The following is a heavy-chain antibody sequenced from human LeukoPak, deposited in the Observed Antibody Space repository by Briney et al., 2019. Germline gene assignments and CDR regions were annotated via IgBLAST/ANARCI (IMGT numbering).Heavy chain of an antibody. CDR3: TTDPDTAMVDYYYYYMDV. CDR1: GFTFSGYS. Sequence: GGSLRLSCAASGFTFSGYSMTWVRQAPGKGLEWVSSISGGSDYIFHADSVKGRFTVSRDNAKNSLYLQMNSLRAEDTAVYYCTTDPDTAMVDYYYYYMDVWGKGTTITVSS. V-gene: IGHV3-21*01. CDR2: ISGGSDYI. J-gene: IGHJ6*03. D-gene: IGHD5-18*01.